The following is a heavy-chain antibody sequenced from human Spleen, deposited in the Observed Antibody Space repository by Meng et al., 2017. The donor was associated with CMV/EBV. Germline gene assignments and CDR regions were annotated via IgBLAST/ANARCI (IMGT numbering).Heavy chain of an antibody. J-gene: IGHJ4*02. D-gene: IGHD3-3*01. Sequence: KASGYTFTGYYMHWVRQAPGQGLEWMGWINPNSGGTNYAQKFQGRVTMTRDTSISTAYMELSRLRSDDTAVYYCARDHPRVTLFALDAWGQGTLVTVSS. CDR3: ARDHPRVTLFALDA. V-gene: IGHV1-2*02. CDR2: INPNSGGT. CDR1: GYTFTGYY.